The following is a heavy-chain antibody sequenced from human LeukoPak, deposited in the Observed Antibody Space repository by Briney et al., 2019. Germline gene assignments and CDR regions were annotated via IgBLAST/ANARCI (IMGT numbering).Heavy chain of an antibody. Sequence: SETLSLTCTVSGGSISRYYWSWIRQPPGKGLEWIGYIYYSGSTNYNPSLKSRVTISVDTSKNQFSLKLSSVTAADTAVYYCAAGYSGYDAVDYWGQGTLVTVSS. D-gene: IGHD5-12*01. CDR2: IYYSGST. CDR1: GGSISRYY. V-gene: IGHV4-59*01. J-gene: IGHJ4*02. CDR3: AAGYSGYDAVDY.